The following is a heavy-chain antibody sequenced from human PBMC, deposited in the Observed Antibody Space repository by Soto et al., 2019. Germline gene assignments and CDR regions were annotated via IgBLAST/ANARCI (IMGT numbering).Heavy chain of an antibody. CDR1: GFTFDDYA. CDR3: AKSGSYGSGSLTFDP. D-gene: IGHD3-10*01. V-gene: IGHV3-9*01. CDR2: ISWNSGSI. Sequence: GGSLRLSCAASGFTFDDYAMHWVRQAPGKGLEWVSGISWNSGSIGYADSVKGRFTISRDNAKNSLYLQMNSLRAEDTALYYCAKSGSYGSGSLTFDPWGQGTLVTVSS. J-gene: IGHJ5*02.